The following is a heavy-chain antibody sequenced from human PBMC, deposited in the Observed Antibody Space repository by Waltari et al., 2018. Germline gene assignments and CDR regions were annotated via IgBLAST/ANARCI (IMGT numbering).Heavy chain of an antibody. J-gene: IGHJ4*02. D-gene: IGHD1-1*01. CDR3: AKEIRPNDF. CDR1: GFRFSSSS. V-gene: IGHV3-23*01. Sequence: EVQLLESGGGFVQPGGSLRSSCVVAGFRFSSSSMSWVRQAPGKGLEWVSSISISGTKLYYADSVKGRFTISRDNSKNALHLQMNSLRAEDTAIYYCAKEIRPNDFWGQGTLVTVSS. CDR2: ISISGTKL.